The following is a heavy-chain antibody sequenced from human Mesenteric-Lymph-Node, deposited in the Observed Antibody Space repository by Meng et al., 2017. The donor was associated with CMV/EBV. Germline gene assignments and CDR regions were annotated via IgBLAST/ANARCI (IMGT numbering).Heavy chain of an antibody. CDR1: GFTFNSYW. Sequence: GESLKISCAASGFTFNSYWMHWVRQAPGKGLVWVSRINSEGSSTSYADSVKGRFSISRDNAKNSLYLQMNSLRAEDTAVYYCARESVVPTAIHDAFDIWGQGTMVTVSS. V-gene: IGHV3-74*01. CDR3: ARESVVPTAIHDAFDI. CDR2: INSEGSST. J-gene: IGHJ3*02. D-gene: IGHD2-2*01.